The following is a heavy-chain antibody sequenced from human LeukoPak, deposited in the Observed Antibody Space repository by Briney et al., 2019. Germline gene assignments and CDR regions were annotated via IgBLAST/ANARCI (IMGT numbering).Heavy chain of an antibody. Sequence: PGGSLRLSCAASGFIFSSYNVNWVRQAPGKGLEWVSHITSSSSAIYYADSVKGRFTSSSHNARNSLYLQMKSLRDEDTAVYYCARGSDFVWGSYRPYFDYWGQGTLVTVSS. J-gene: IGHJ4*02. CDR3: ARGSDFVWGSYRPYFDY. CDR1: GFIFSSYN. CDR2: ITSSSSAI. V-gene: IGHV3-48*02. D-gene: IGHD3-16*02.